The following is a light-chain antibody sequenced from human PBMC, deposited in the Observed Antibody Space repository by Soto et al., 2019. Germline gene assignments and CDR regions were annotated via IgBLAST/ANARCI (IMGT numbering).Light chain of an antibody. J-gene: IGLJ3*02. V-gene: IGLV2-14*01. Sequence: HSALTKPASVSGSPRQSITISCTGTRSDVGGYKYVSWYQQHPGKAPKLMIYEVSNRPSGVSNRFSGSKSGKTASLTISGLQAEDEADYYCSSYTSSSTRVFGGGLKVTVL. CDR2: EVS. CDR1: RSDVGGYKY. CDR3: SSYTSSSTRV.